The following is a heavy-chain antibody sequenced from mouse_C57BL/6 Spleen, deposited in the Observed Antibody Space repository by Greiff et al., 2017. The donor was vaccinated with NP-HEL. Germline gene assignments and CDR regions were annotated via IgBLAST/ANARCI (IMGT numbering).Heavy chain of an antibody. CDR1: GYTFTSYW. V-gene: IGHV1-55*01. J-gene: IGHJ2*01. CDR2: IYPGSGST. D-gene: IGHD2-2*01. CDR3: AAIYYGYDEEGYFDY. Sequence: QVQLKQPGAELVKPGASVKMSCKASGYTFTSYWITWVKQRPGQGLEWIGDIYPGSGSTNYNEKFKSKATLTVDTSSSTAYMQLSSLTSEDSAVYYCAAIYYGYDEEGYFDYWGQGTTLTVSS.